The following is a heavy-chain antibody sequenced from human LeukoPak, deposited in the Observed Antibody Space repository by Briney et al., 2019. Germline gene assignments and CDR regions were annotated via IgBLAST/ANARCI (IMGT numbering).Heavy chain of an antibody. D-gene: IGHD6-25*01. V-gene: IGHV3-53*01. Sequence: GGSLRLSCAASGFSVSSNHMSWVRQAPGKGPEWASVIYSGSSTYYADPVRGRFIISRDNSKNTLYLQMNSLRAEDTAVYYCARVFQRDYYFDYWGQGTLVTVSS. CDR1: GFSVSSNH. CDR3: ARVFQRDYYFDY. CDR2: IYSGSST. J-gene: IGHJ4*02.